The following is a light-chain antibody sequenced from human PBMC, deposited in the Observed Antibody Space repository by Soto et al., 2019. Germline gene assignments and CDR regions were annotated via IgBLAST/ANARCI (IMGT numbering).Light chain of an antibody. J-gene: IGLJ2*01. Sequence: QSVLTQPPSVSGAPGQRVTIYCTGSSSNIGAGYDVHWYQQLPGTAPKLLIYGNGNRPSGVPDRFSGSKSGTSASLAITGLQAEDEADYYCQSYDSSLSVVFGGGTKVTVL. CDR1: SSNIGAGYD. CDR3: QSYDSSLSVV. CDR2: GNG. V-gene: IGLV1-40*01.